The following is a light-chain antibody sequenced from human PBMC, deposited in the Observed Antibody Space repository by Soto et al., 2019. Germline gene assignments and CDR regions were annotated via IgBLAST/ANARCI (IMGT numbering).Light chain of an antibody. CDR3: QQYNDYSWT. V-gene: IGKV1-5*03. CDR2: KAS. J-gene: IGKJ1*01. CDR1: QSISAW. Sequence: EIQMTQSPSTLPASVGDSFSFIGRACQSISAWLAWYQQKPGKAPRLLIYKASTLEIGVPSRFSGSGSGTEFTLTISSLQPDDVAIYYCQQYNDYSWTFGQGTKVDIK.